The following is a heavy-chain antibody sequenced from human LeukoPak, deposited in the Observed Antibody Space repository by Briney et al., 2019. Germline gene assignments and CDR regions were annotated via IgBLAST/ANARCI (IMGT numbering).Heavy chain of an antibody. CDR1: GGSISSSSYY. J-gene: IGHJ3*02. CDR2: IYYSGST. Sequence: SETLSLTCTVSGGSISSSSYYWSWIRQPPGKGLEWIGYIYYSGSTNYNPSLKSRVTISVDTSKNQFSLKLSSVTAADTAVYYCARGVPQTDSFDIWGQGTMVTVSS. V-gene: IGHV4-61*01. CDR3: ARGVPQTDSFDI.